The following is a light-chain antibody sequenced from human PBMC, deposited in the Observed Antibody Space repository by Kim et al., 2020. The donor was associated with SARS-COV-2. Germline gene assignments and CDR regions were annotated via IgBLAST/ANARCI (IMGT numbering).Light chain of an antibody. Sequence: QPVLTQSPSASASLGASVNLTCTLSSRHGSYAIAWHQQQPEKGPRYLMNINSDGSHSKGDGIPDRFSGSSSGAERYLTIPSLQSEDEADYYCQTWGTGFRVFGGGTQLTVL. CDR1: SRHGSYA. V-gene: IGLV4-69*02. CDR3: QTWGTGFRV. J-gene: IGLJ2*01. CDR2: INSDGSH.